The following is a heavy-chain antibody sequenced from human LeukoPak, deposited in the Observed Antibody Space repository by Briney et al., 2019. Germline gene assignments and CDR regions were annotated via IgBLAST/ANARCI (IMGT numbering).Heavy chain of an antibody. D-gene: IGHD6-19*01. CDR2: IYRGGST. Sequence: SXXYMXXVRQXXXXXXEXGXXIYRGGSTYYSDAVKGRFTISRDNSKNTLYLQMNSLRAEDTAVYYCARGPDSSGWYEDGMDVWGQGTTVTVSS. J-gene: IGHJ6*02. V-gene: IGHV3-53*01. CDR1: SXXY. CDR3: ARGPDSSGWYEDGMDV.